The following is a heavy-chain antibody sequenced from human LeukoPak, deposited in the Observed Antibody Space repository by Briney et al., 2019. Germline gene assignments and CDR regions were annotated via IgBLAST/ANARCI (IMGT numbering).Heavy chain of an antibody. CDR2: IWYDGSYK. CDR3: AKVVQYTASTGTGLDY. CDR1: GFTFINYG. D-gene: IGHD6-13*01. J-gene: IGHJ4*02. V-gene: IGHV3-33*06. Sequence: GGSLRLSCAASGFTFINYGMHWVRQAPGKGLDWVAVIWYDGSYKYYADTVKGRFTISRDNSKNTLYLQMNSLRAEDTAIYYCAKVVQYTASTGTGLDYWGQGTLVTVSS.